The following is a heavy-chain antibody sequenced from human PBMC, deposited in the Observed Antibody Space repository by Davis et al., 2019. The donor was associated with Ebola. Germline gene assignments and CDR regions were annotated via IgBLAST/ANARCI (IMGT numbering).Heavy chain of an antibody. CDR1: GFTFSSYS. V-gene: IGHV3-21*01. J-gene: IGHJ2*01. Sequence: GESLKTSCAASGFTFSSYSMNWVRQAPGKGLEWVSYISSSSSYIYYADSLKGRFTISRDNAKNSLYLQMNSLRAEDTAVYYCVRDPALVVTGGGWFFGLWGRGTLVTVSS. CDR3: VRDPALVVTGGGWFFGL. D-gene: IGHD2-21*02. CDR2: ISSSSSYI.